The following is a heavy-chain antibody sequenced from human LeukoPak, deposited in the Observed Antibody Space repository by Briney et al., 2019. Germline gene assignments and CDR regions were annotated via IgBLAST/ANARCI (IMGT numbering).Heavy chain of an antibody. J-gene: IGHJ4*02. D-gene: IGHD4/OR15-4a*01. Sequence: GGTLRLSCAASGFTFSSYGMSWVRQAPGKGLEWVSFIYSGTTHYSDSVKGRFTISRDNSKNTLYLQMNSLRAEDTAVYYCARRAGAYSHPYDYWGQGTLVTVSS. CDR1: GFTFSSYG. CDR2: IYSGTT. CDR3: ARRAGAYSHPYDY. V-gene: IGHV3-53*01.